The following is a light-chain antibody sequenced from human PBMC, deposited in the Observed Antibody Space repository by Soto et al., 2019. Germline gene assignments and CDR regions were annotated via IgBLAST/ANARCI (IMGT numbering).Light chain of an antibody. J-gene: IGKJ1*01. CDR1: QSVSSNY. CDR2: GAS. V-gene: IGKV3-20*01. CDR3: QQYGSSGT. Sequence: EIVLPQSPGTMSLSPGERSPLSGRARQSVSSNYLAWYQQNPGQAPRLLIYGASSRATGIPDRFSGSGSATDFPLTISRLEPEAFAVYYCQQYGSSGTFGQGTKVDIK.